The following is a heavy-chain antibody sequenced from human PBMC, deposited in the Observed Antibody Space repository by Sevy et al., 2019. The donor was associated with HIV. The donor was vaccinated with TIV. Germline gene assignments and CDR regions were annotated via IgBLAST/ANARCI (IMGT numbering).Heavy chain of an antibody. CDR1: GFTFTYYT. J-gene: IGHJ5*02. V-gene: IGHV1-3*01. D-gene: IGHD2-15*01. CDR2: INPGNGNT. Sequence: ASVKVSCKASGFTFTYYTVHWVHQAPGQGLEWMGWINPGNGNTRYSQKFQGRVTITTDTSATTTYMALSSLRPEDTAVYYCAPSPGGTKHFNPWGQGTRVTVS. CDR3: APSPGGTKHFNP.